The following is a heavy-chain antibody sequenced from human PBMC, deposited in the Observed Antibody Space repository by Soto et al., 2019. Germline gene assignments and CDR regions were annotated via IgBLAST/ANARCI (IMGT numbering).Heavy chain of an antibody. CDR3: ARADSSGYYPIDY. D-gene: IGHD3-22*01. V-gene: IGHV4-30-4*01. CDR2: IYYSGST. Sequence: SETLALACTVSVGSISIGDYYWSWIRQPPGKGLEWIGYIYYSGSTYYNPSLKSRVTISVDTSKNQFSLKLSSVTAADTAVYYCARADSSGYYPIDYWGQGTMVTVSS. CDR1: VGSISIGDYY. J-gene: IGHJ4*02.